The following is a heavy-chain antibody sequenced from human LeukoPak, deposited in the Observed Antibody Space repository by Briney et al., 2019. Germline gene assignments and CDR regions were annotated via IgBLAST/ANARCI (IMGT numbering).Heavy chain of an antibody. J-gene: IGHJ6*03. CDR1: GFTFSDHY. CDR3: ARDPYSGSYGSYYYYYMDV. D-gene: IGHD1-26*01. CDR2: IRNKANSYTT. V-gene: IGHV3-72*01. Sequence: GGSLRLSCTASGFTFSDHYMDWVRQAPGKGLEWVGRIRNKANSYTTEYAASVKGRFTISRDDSKNSLYLQMNSLGPEDTAVYFCARDPYSGSYGSYYYYYMDVWGKGTTVTVSS.